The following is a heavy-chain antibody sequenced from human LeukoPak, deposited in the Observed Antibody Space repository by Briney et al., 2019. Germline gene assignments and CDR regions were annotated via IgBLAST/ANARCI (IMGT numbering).Heavy chain of an antibody. CDR2: IKQDGREK. CDR1: GFTFSSYA. V-gene: IGHV3-7*01. CDR3: ARVEDYDILTGFDY. J-gene: IGHJ4*02. Sequence: GGSLRLSCAASGFTFSSYAMSGVRQARGKGREWVAKIKQDGREKYSVDSVKGGVTISRENGKNSLYLQTNTLTAADTAVYYCARVEDYDILTGFDYWGQGTLVTVSS. D-gene: IGHD3-9*01.